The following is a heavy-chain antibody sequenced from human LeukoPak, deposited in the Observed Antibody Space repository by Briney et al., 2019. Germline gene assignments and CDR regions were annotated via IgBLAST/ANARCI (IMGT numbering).Heavy chain of an antibody. CDR3: ARDMVRGVIITFRGGMDV. V-gene: IGHV1-18*01. D-gene: IGHD3-10*01. Sequence: GSSVKVSCKASGGTFSSYAISWVRQAPGQGLEWMGWISAYNGNTNYAQKLQGRVTMTTDTSTSTAYMELRSLRSDDTAVYYCARDMVRGVIITFRGGMDVWGQGTTVTVSS. CDR2: ISAYNGNT. CDR1: GGTFSSYA. J-gene: IGHJ6*02.